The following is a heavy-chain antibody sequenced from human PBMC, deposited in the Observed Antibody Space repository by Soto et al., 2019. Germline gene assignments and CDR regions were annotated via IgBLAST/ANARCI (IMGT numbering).Heavy chain of an antibody. V-gene: IGHV1-69*13. Sequence: ASVKVSCKASGGTFSSYAISWVRQAPGQGLEWMGGIIPIFGTANYAQKFQGRVTITADESTSTAYMELSSLRSEDTAVYYCASCSGGSCYPSNWFDPRGQGPLVTVSS. CDR1: GGTFSSYA. CDR2: IIPIFGTA. D-gene: IGHD2-15*01. CDR3: ASCSGGSCYPSNWFDP. J-gene: IGHJ5*02.